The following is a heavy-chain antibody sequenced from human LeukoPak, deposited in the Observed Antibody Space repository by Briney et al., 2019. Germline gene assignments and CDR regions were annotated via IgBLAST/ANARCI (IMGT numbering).Heavy chain of an antibody. CDR2: INPNSGGT. CDR3: ARDPYDSSGYYPPMYNWFDP. D-gene: IGHD3-22*01. V-gene: IGHV1-2*02. Sequence: GASVKVSCKASGYTFTGYYMHWVRQAPGRGLEWMGWINPNSGGTNYAQKFQGRVTMTRDTSISTAYMELSRLRSDDTAVYYCARDPYDSSGYYPPMYNWFDPWGQGTLVTVSS. J-gene: IGHJ5*02. CDR1: GYTFTGYY.